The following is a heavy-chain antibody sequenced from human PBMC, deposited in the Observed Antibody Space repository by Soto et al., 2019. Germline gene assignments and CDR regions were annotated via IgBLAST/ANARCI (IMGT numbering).Heavy chain of an antibody. D-gene: IGHD1-26*01. CDR1: GFTFRSHA. CDR3: ARDAHPGVLGATSLLDY. Sequence: QVQLVESGGGVVQPGRSLRLSCAASGFTFRSHALHWVRQAPGKGLEWVAVISYDGTKKYYADSVKGRFTISRDNSENMRYRQMNSLRAEDTAVYYCARDAHPGVLGATSLLDYWGQENLVTVSS. J-gene: IGHJ4*02. CDR2: ISYDGTKK. V-gene: IGHV3-30*14.